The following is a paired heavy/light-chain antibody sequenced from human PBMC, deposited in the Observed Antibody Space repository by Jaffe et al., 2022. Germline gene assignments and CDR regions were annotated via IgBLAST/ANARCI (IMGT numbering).Heavy chain of an antibody. CDR1: GFTFDDYA. Sequence: EVQLVESGGGLVQPGRSLRLSCAASGFTFDDYAMHWVRQAPGKGLEWVSGISWNSGSIGYADSVKGRFTISRDNAKNSLYLQMNSLRAEDTALYYCAKDGGLYPYCSGGSCYSFDYWGQGTLVTVSS. D-gene: IGHD2-15*01. J-gene: IGHJ4*02. CDR3: AKDGGLYPYCSGGSCYSFDY. CDR2: ISWNSGSI. V-gene: IGHV3-9*01.
Light chain of an antibody. CDR3: SSYTSSSTLSVV. CDR1: SSDVGGYNY. J-gene: IGLJ2*01. V-gene: IGLV2-14*01. CDR2: EVS. Sequence: QSALTQPASVSGSPGQSITISCTGTSSDVGGYNYVSWYQQHPGKAPKLMIYEVSNRPSGVSNRFSGSKSGNTASLTISGLQAEDEADYYCSSYTSSSTLSVVFGGGTKLTVL.